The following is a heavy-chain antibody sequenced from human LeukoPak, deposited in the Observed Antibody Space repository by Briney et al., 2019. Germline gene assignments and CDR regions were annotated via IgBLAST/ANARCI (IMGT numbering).Heavy chain of an antibody. V-gene: IGHV3-48*03. CDR3: ALGAYYYYYGMDV. CDR1: GFNFSSYE. Sequence: GGSLRLSCAASGFNFSSYEMNWVRQAPGKGLEWVSYISSSGSTIYYADSVKGRFTISRDNAKNSLYLQMNSLRAEDTAVYYCALGAYYYYYGMDVWGQGTTVTVSS. J-gene: IGHJ6*02. D-gene: IGHD4/OR15-4a*01. CDR2: ISSSGSTI.